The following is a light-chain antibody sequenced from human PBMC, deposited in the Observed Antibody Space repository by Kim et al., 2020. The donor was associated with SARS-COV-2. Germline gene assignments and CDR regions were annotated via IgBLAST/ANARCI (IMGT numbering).Light chain of an antibody. CDR3: QQLNTYPYT. CDR2: TAS. J-gene: IGKJ2*01. CDR1: QGIGRY. V-gene: IGKV1-9*01. Sequence: SVGDRVTITCRAGQGIGRYLAWYQQKPGEAPKVLIHTASTLQTWVPSRFSGSGSGTDFALTISSLQPEDSATYFCQQLNTYPYTFGQGTKLESK.